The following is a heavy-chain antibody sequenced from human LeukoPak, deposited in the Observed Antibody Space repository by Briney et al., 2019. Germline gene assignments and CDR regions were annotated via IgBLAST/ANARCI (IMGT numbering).Heavy chain of an antibody. CDR3: ARGKYSSSWYGQSHHYYGRDV. D-gene: IGHD6-13*01. CDR1: GGSISSYH. J-gene: IGHJ6*02. Sequence: SETLSLTCTVSGGSISSYHWSWLRQPPGKGLVGIGYTYYSGGTNYTPSLKSRVTISVGTSKKQLSLKLRPVAAADTAVYYCARGKYSSSWYGQSHHYYGRDVRGQGTTVTVSS. V-gene: IGHV4-59*01. CDR2: TYYSGGT.